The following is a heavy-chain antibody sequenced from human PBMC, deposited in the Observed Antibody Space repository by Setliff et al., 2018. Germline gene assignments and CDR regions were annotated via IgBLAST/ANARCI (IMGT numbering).Heavy chain of an antibody. CDR1: GYSFTGYY. CDR2: INPNNGDT. J-gene: IGHJ3*01. D-gene: IGHD4-17*01. Sequence: RASVKVSCKTSGYSFTGYYMHWVRQAPGQGLEWMGRINPNNGDTDSAQTFRGRVTMTRDTSLNTAYMELNGLTFDDTAVYYCAGVSANYPDSFDFWGQGAMVTVSS. V-gene: IGHV1-2*02. CDR3: AGVSANYPDSFDF.